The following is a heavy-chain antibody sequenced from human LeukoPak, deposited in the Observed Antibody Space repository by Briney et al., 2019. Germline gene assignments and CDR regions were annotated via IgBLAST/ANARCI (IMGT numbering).Heavy chain of an antibody. CDR3: AKGAPAAGTDS. V-gene: IGHV3-23*01. CDR2: LGVSGGR. J-gene: IGHJ4*02. D-gene: IGHD6-13*01. Sequence: MRWVXXXPGKGLEWVSTLGVSGGRYYAGPGKGGVTISRDNSKNTVYLQMNSLRADDTAVYFCAKGAPAAGTDSWGQGTLVTVSS.